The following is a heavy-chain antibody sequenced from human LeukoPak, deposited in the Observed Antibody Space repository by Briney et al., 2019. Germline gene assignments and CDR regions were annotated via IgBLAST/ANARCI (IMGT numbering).Heavy chain of an antibody. CDR2: INPNSGGT. CDR1: GYTFTGYY. Sequence: ASVKVSCKASGYTFTGYYMHWVRQAPGQGLEWMGWINPNSGGTNYAQKFQGRVTMTRDTSISTAYMELSRLRSDDTAVYYCAKALVDFWSGYSGPSSYYFDYWGQGTLVTVSS. J-gene: IGHJ4*02. D-gene: IGHD3-3*01. CDR3: AKALVDFWSGYSGPSSYYFDY. V-gene: IGHV1-2*02.